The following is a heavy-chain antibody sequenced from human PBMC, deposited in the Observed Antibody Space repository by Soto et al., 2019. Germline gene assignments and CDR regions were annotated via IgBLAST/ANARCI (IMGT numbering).Heavy chain of an antibody. CDR2: IYSGGST. V-gene: IGHV3-53*01. D-gene: IGHD6-6*01. CDR3: ARGRVAALLPYYFDL. J-gene: IGHJ4*02. CDR1: GFSVSNNY. Sequence: GGSLRLSCAASGFSVSNNYLNWVRQAPGKGLEWVSVIYSGGSTYYAGSVKGRFSISRDDSKNTLYLQMNSLRAEDTAVYYCARGRVAALLPYYFDLWGQGTLVTVAS.